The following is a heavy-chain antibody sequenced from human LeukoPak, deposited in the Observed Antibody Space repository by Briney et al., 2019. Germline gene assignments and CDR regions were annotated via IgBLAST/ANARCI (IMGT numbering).Heavy chain of an antibody. CDR1: GDTFTCCS. CDR3: TSPSHGSWTNLFDY. D-gene: IGHD3-10*01. CDR2: ITLYNGIT. Sequence: ASVKVSCKASGDTFTCCSFHWLQQSPGQGLERMRWITLYNGITNYAKKFQGRVTITRDMSLRTAYIDLSRLRSEDSAVYYWTSPSHGSWTNLFDYWGQGNLVTASS. V-gene: IGHV1-68*01. J-gene: IGHJ4*02.